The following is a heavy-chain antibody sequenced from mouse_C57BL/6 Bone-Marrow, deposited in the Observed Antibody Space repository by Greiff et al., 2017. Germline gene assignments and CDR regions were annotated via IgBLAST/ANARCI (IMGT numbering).Heavy chain of an antibody. D-gene: IGHD1-1*01. CDR1: GYTFTDYY. J-gene: IGHJ2*01. Sequence: EVKLQQSGPELVKPGASVKISCKASGYTFTDYYMNWVKQSHGKSLEWIGDINPNNGGTSYNQKFKGKATLTVDKSSSTAYMELRSLTSEDSAVYYCARPTDYYFDYWGQGTTLTVSS. CDR2: INPNNGGT. V-gene: IGHV1-26*01. CDR3: ARPTDYYFDY.